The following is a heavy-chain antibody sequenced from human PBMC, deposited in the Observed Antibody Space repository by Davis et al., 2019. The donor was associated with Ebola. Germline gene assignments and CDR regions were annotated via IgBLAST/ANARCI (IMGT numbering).Heavy chain of an antibody. CDR3: AREGDWYFDL. Sequence: ASVKVSCKASGYTFTSYQIHWARQAPGQGLEWMGTINPSGGITTYAQKLQGRVTMTTDTSTSTAYMELRSLRSEDTAVYYCAREGDWYFDLWGRGTLVTVSS. J-gene: IGHJ2*01. CDR1: GYTFTSYQ. CDR2: INPSGGIT. V-gene: IGHV1-46*01.